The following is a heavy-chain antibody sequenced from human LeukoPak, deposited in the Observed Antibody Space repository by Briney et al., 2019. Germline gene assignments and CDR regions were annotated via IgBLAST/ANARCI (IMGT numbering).Heavy chain of an antibody. D-gene: IGHD3/OR15-3a*01. J-gene: IGHJ4*02. CDR3: AKDWAGYYAYFDY. CDR1: GFTFSSYG. CDR2: ISYDGSNK. V-gene: IGHV3-30*18. Sequence: GGSLRLSCAASGFTFSSYGMHWARQAPGKGLEWVAVISYDGSNKYYADSVKGRFTISRDNSKNTLYLQMNSLRAEDTAVYYCAKDWAGYYAYFDYWGQGTLVTVSS.